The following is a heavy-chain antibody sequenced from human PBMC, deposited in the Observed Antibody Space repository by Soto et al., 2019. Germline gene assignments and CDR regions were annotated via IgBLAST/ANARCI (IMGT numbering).Heavy chain of an antibody. J-gene: IGHJ5*02. Sequence: ASVKVSCKASGGTFSSYAISWVRQAPGQGLEWMGGIIPIFGTANYAQKFRGRVTITADESTSTAYMELRSLRSDDTAVYYCARDRKLGYSSSGTQGGRYNWFDPWGQGTMVTVSS. CDR1: GGTFSSYA. V-gene: IGHV1-69*13. D-gene: IGHD6-13*01. CDR2: IIPIFGTA. CDR3: ARDRKLGYSSSGTQGGRYNWFDP.